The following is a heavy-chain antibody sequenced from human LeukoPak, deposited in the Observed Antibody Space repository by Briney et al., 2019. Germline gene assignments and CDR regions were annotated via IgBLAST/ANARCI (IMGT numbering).Heavy chain of an antibody. CDR1: GFTFSSYA. Sequence: GGSLRLSCAASGFTFSSYAKSWVRQAPGKGLEWVSAISGSGGSTYYADSVKGRFTISRDNSKNTLYLQMNSLRAEDTAVYYCAKDLSSGWYLENYFDYWGQGTLVTVSS. V-gene: IGHV3-23*01. CDR3: AKDLSSGWYLENYFDY. D-gene: IGHD6-19*01. J-gene: IGHJ4*02. CDR2: ISGSGGST.